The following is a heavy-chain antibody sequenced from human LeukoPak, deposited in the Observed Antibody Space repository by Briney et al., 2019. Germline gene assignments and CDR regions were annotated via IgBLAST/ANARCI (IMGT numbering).Heavy chain of an antibody. CDR2: IYNDGST. CDR3: AKWKYSNSGIDDY. Sequence: GGSLRLSCAASGFNISGNALTWVRQAPGKGLEWVSVIYNDGSTSYEDSVKGRFTISRDNSKNTLYLQMNSLTAKDTAVYYCAKWKYSNSGIDDYWGQGTLVTVSS. CDR1: GFNISGNA. J-gene: IGHJ4*02. D-gene: IGHD6-6*01. V-gene: IGHV3-53*01.